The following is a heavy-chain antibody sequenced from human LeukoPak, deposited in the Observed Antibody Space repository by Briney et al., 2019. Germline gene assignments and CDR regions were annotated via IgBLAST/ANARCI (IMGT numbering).Heavy chain of an antibody. CDR1: GGSISDSY. CDR2: IHDSGIT. J-gene: IGHJ5*02. V-gene: IGHV4-59*01. D-gene: IGHD5-12*01. CDR3: ARGGYMSNWFEH. Sequence: SETLSLTCTVSGGSISDSYWSWIRQPPGKGLEWIGKIHDSGITNYNPSLKSRVTFSVDTSKKQFSLNLNSVTAADTAVYYRARGGYMSNWFEHWGQGTPVTVSS.